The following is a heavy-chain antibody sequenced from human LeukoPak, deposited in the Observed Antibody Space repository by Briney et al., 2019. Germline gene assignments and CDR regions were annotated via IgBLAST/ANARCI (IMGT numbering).Heavy chain of an antibody. CDR1: GYTFSFYD. CDR2: MNPNSGNL. J-gene: IGHJ4*02. CDR3: AREGLDY. V-gene: IGHV1-8*03. Sequence: ASVKASCKASGYTFSFYDINWVRQATGQGLEWMGYMNPNSGNLGYAQKFQGRVTITTGSSTSTAYMELSSLRSEDTAVYYCAREGLDYWGQGTLVTVSS.